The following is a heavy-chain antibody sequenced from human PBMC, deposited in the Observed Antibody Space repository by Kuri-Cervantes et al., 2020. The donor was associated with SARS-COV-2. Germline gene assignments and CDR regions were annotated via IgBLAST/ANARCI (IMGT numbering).Heavy chain of an antibody. J-gene: IGHJ6*03. CDR2: INPNSGGT. Sequence: ASVKVSCKASGYTFTGYYMYWVRQAPGQGLEWMGWINPNSGGTNYAQKFQGRVTMTRDTSISTAYMELSRLRSDDTAVYYCARMAEAATYYYYYMDVWGKGTTVTVSS. V-gene: IGHV1-2*02. CDR3: ARMAEAATYYYYYMDV. D-gene: IGHD5-24*01. CDR1: GYTFTGYY.